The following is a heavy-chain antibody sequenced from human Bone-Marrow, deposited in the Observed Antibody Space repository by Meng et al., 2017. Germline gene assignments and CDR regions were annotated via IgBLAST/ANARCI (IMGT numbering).Heavy chain of an antibody. CDR1: GFTFSSYA. J-gene: IGHJ6*02. Sequence: GESLKISCAASGFTFSSYAMHWVRQAPGKGLEWVAVISYDGSNKYYADSVKGRFTISRDNSKNTLYLQMNSLRAEDTAVYYCAREEDYDFWSGTDERNYGMDVWGQGTTVTVSS. V-gene: IGHV3-30*04. D-gene: IGHD3-3*01. CDR3: AREEDYDFWSGTDERNYGMDV. CDR2: ISYDGSNK.